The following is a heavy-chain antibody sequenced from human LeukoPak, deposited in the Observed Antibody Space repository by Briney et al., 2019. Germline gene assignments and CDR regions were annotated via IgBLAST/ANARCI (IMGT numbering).Heavy chain of an antibody. V-gene: IGHV3-21*01. CDR2: ISSSSSYI. D-gene: IGHD2-2*01. J-gene: IGHJ5*02. CDR3: ARDGTSTSCYA. Sequence: GGSLRLSCAASGFTFSSYAMSWVRQAPGKGLEWVSSISSSSSYIYYADSVKGRFTISRDNAKNSLYLQMNSLRAEDTAVYYCARDGTSTSCYAWGQGTLVTVSS. CDR1: GFTFSSYA.